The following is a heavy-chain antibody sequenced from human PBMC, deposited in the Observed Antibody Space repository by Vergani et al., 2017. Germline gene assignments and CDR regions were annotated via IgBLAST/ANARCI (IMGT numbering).Heavy chain of an antibody. Sequence: QVQLQESGPGLVKPSETLSLTCTASGGSISSYYWSWIRQPPGKGLEWIGYIYYSGSTNYNPALKSRVTITVDTSKNQYSLKLSSVTAADTAVYYCARGDSGYDTPFDYWGQGTLVTVSS. CDR3: ARGDSGYDTPFDY. CDR1: GGSISSYY. CDR2: IYYSGST. V-gene: IGHV4-59*01. D-gene: IGHD5-12*01. J-gene: IGHJ4*02.